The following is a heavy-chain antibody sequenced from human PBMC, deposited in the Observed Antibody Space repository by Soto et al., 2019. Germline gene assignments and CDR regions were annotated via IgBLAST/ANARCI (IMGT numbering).Heavy chain of an antibody. D-gene: IGHD2-2*01. V-gene: IGHV3-48*01. CDR3: AKCYTVVPAAIPDY. Sequence: PGGSLRLSCAASGFTFSSYSMNWVRQAPGKGLEWVSYISSSSSTIYYADSVKGRFTISRDNSKNTLYLQMNSLRAEDTAVYYCAKCYTVVPAAIPDYWGQGTLVTVSS. CDR1: GFTFSSYS. J-gene: IGHJ4*02. CDR2: ISSSSSTI.